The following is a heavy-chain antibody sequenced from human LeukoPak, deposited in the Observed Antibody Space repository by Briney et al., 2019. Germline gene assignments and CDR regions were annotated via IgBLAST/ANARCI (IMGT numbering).Heavy chain of an antibody. V-gene: IGHV3-33*06. D-gene: IGHD4-17*01. CDR2: IWYDGSNT. CDR1: GFTFSSYG. CDR3: AKGTVTQIFDY. Sequence: GRSLRLSCAAPGFTFSSYGMHWVRQAPGKGLELVAVIWYDGSNTFYADSVKGRFTISRDNSKNTLYLQMNSLRAENTAVYYCAKGTVTQIFDYWGQGTLVTVSS. J-gene: IGHJ4*02.